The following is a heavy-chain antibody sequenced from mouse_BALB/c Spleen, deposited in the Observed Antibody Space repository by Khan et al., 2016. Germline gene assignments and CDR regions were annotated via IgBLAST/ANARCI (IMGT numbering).Heavy chain of an antibody. CDR3: ARDLNWYFDV. V-gene: IGHV5-4*02. J-gene: IGHJ1*01. CDR1: GFTFSDYY. Sequence: EVELVESVGGLVKPGGSLKLSCAASGFTFSDYYMYWVRQTPEKRLEWVATISDGGSYTYYPDSVKGRFTISRDNAKNNLYLQMSSLKSEDTAMYYGARDLNWYFDVWGAGTTVTVSS. CDR2: ISDGGSYT.